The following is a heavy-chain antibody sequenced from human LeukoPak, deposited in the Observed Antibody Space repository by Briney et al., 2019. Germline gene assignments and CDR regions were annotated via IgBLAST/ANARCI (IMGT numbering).Heavy chain of an antibody. D-gene: IGHD7-27*01. CDR2: ISGSGGST. CDR3: AKGNWVFDY. CDR1: GFTFSSYS. Sequence: GGSLRPSCAPSGFTFSSYSMSWVRQPPGNGLEWVSAISGSGGSTYYADSVKGRFTISRDNSKNTLYLQMNSLRAEDTAVYYCAKGNWVFDYWGQGTLVTVSS. V-gene: IGHV3-23*01. J-gene: IGHJ4*02.